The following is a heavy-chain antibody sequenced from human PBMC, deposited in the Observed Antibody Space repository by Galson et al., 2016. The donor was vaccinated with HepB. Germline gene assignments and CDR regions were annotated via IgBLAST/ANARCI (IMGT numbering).Heavy chain of an antibody. J-gene: IGHJ3*02. V-gene: IGHV4-61*02. Sequence: TLSLTCTVSGGSTSSGSYYWSWIRQPAGKGLEWIGRIYSSGTTRYNPSPKSRVTISLDTSKNQVSLKLNTVTAADTAVYYCVRDGPGDVYAFDIWGQGTMATVSS. CDR3: VRDGPGDVYAFDI. CDR2: IYSSGTT. D-gene: IGHD1-14*01. CDR1: GGSTSSGSYY.